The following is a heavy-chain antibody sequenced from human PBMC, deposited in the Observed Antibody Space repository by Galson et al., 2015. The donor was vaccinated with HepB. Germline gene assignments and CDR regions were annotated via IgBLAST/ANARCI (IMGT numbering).Heavy chain of an antibody. CDR2: ISYDGSNK. CDR1: GFTFSSYA. Sequence: SLRLSCAASGFTFSSYAMHWVRQAPGKGLEWVAVISYDGSNKYYADSVKGRFTISRDNSKNTLYLQMNSLRAEDTAVYYCARGGDYWGQGTLATVSS. J-gene: IGHJ4*02. V-gene: IGHV3-30-3*01. CDR3: ARGGDY.